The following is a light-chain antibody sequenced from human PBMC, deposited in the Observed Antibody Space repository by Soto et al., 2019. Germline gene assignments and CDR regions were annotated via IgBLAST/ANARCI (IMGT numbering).Light chain of an antibody. J-gene: IGLJ2*01. CDR1: TNDIGRFNY. CDR2: NVS. CDR3: SSYTISGTLL. Sequence: QSALTQPASVSGSPGQSITISCSGTTNDIGRFNYVSWYQQYPGEAPKLLISNVSIRPSGVSNRFSASKSGSTASLTISGLQAEDEADYYCSSYTISGTLLFGGGTKLTVL. V-gene: IGLV2-14*01.